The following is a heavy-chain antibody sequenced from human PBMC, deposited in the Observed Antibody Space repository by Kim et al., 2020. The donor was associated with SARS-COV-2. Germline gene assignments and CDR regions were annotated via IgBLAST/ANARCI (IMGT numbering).Heavy chain of an antibody. Sequence: VKGRFTISRDNSKNTRYRQMNNLRAEDTAVYYCAKEGEVLGAGRGICGMDVWGQGTLVTVSS. CDR3: AKEGEVLGAGRGICGMDV. V-gene: IGHV3-23*01. D-gene: IGHD3-10*01. J-gene: IGHJ6*02.